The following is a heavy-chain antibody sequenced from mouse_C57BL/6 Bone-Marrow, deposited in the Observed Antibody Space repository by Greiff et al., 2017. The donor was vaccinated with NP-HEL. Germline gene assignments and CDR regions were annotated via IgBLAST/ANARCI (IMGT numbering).Heavy chain of an antibody. D-gene: IGHD2-1*01. J-gene: IGHJ4*01. Sequence: QVHVKQSGAELVKPGASVKLSCKASGYTFTSYWMHWVKQRPGRGLEWIGRIDPNSGGTKYNEKFKSKATLTVDKPSSTAYMQLSSLTSEDSAVYYCARGGGKKVLAMDYWGQGTSVTVSS. CDR2: IDPNSGGT. CDR1: GYTFTSYW. V-gene: IGHV1-72*01. CDR3: ARGGGKKVLAMDY.